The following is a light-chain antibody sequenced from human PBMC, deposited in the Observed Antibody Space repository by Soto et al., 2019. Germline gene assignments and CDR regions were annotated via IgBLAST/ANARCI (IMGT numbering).Light chain of an antibody. Sequence: QSVLTQSPSASGTPGQRVTISCSGSSSNIGSNNVNWYQQLPGTAPKLVIYSNNQRPSGVPDRFSGSKSGTSASLAISGLQSDDEADYYCAAWDDSLNGDVFATGTKVTVL. J-gene: IGLJ1*01. CDR3: AAWDDSLNGDV. V-gene: IGLV1-44*01. CDR2: SNN. CDR1: SSNIGSNN.